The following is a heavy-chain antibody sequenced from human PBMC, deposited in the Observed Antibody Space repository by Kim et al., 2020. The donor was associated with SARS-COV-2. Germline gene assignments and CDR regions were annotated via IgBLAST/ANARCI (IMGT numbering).Heavy chain of an antibody. CDR2: ISYSGST. V-gene: IGHV4-61*08. D-gene: IGHD3-9*01. CDR3: ARHGGTGYFSSFEY. CDR1: GASVSRGDYY. Sequence: SETLSLTCTVSGASVSRGDYYWSWIRRPPGKGLEWVGYISYSGSTHYNPSLKSRVTISVDTSKNQFSLKMNSVTAADTAVFYCARHGGTGYFSSFEYWGQGTLVTVSS. J-gene: IGHJ4*02.